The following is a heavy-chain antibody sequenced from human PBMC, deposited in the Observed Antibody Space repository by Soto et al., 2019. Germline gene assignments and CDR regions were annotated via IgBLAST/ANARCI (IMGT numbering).Heavy chain of an antibody. CDR2: ISAYNGNT. D-gene: IGHD6-13*01. J-gene: IGHJ6*02. V-gene: IGHV1-18*01. CDR3: ARSRIAAAAGYYYYYGMDV. Sequence: QVQLVQSGAEVKKPGASVKVSCKASGYTFTSYGISWVRQAPGQGLEWMGWISAYNGNTNYAQKLQGRVTMTTDTSTSTAYMELRSLRSDDTAVYYCARSRIAAAAGYYYYYGMDVWGQGTTVTVSS. CDR1: GYTFTSYG.